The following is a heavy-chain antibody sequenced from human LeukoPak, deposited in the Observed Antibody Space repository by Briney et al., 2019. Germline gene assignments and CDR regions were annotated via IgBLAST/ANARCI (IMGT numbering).Heavy chain of an antibody. CDR2: IKGDGSLQ. V-gene: IGHV3-7*01. CDR3: ARKGYDSSGYLFDY. D-gene: IGHD3-22*01. Sequence: GGSVTLSCTASGFSYGNFWMTWPRQAPGQGLVWVTNIKGDGSLQQHLVSVRGRYTISRHNAKNSLYLKMNSLRAEDTAVYYCARKGYDSSGYLFDYWGQGTLVTVSS. CDR1: GFSYGNFW. J-gene: IGHJ4*02.